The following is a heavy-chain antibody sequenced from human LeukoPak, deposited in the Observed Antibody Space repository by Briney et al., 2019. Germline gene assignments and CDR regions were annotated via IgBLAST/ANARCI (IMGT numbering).Heavy chain of an antibody. D-gene: IGHD2/OR15-2a*01. V-gene: IGHV4-4*09. CDR1: GDSITNSW. CDR2: IYATGTT. CDR3: ARQRRQSFSSPLYHF. J-gene: IGHJ4*02. Sequence: SETLSLTCTVSGDSITNSWWSWVRQSPGKGLEWIGYIYATGTTNYNPSLMSRVTFSVDKSKSQFSLRLSSVTAADTAVYYCARQRRQSFSSPLYHFWGQGTLVTVSS.